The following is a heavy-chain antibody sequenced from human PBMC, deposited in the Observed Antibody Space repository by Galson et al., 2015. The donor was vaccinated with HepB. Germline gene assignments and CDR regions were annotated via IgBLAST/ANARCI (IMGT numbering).Heavy chain of an antibody. CDR1: GFTFSSYA. D-gene: IGHD5-18*01. J-gene: IGHJ4*02. V-gene: IGHV3-23*01. Sequence: SVRLSCAASGFTFSSYAMSWVRQAPGKGLEWVSAISGSGGSTYYADSVKGRFTISRDNSKNTLYLQMNSLRAEDTAVYYCAKGETRIQLWYPNYCFDYWSQGTLVTVSS. CDR2: ISGSGGST. CDR3: AKGETRIQLWYPNYCFDY.